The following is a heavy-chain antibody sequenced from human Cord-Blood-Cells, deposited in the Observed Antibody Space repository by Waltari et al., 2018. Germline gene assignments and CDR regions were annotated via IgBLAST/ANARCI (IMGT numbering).Heavy chain of an antibody. J-gene: IGHJ4*02. D-gene: IGHD2-2*01. Sequence: QVQLQQWGAGLLKPSETLSLTCAVYGGSFSGYYWSWIRQPPGKGLEWIGEINHSGSTNYNPSLKSRVTISVDTSKNQFSLKLSSVTAADTAVYDCARGGGKQYQSLVYFDYWGQGTLVTVSS. CDR1: GGSFSGYY. V-gene: IGHV4-34*01. CDR3: ARGGGKQYQSLVYFDY. CDR2: INHSGST.